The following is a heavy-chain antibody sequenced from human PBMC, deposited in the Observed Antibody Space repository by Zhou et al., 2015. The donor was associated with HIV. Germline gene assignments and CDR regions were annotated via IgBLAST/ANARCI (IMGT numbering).Heavy chain of an antibody. V-gene: IGHV1-2*02. Sequence: QVQLVQSGAEVKKPGASVKVSCKASGYTFTGYYMHWVRQAPGQGLEWMGWINPNSGGTNYAQKFQGRVTMTRDTSISTAYMELSRLRSDDTAVYYCASTPPLLLWFGEFIIGPWGQGTLVTVSS. CDR2: INPNSGGT. CDR3: ASTPPLLLWFGEFIIGP. CDR1: GYTFTGYY. J-gene: IGHJ4*02. D-gene: IGHD3-10*01.